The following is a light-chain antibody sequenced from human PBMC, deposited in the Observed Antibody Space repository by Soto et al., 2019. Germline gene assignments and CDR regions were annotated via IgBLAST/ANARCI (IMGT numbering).Light chain of an antibody. CDR1: NSDVGTYNF. Sequence: QSALTQPASVSGSPGQSITISCTGTNSDVGTYNFVSWYQQHPGKVPKLVIYEVSNRPSGVPNRFFGSKSANRASLTISGLQAEDEADYYCCSYTGGSSWVFGGGTKVTVL. CDR3: CSYTGGSSWV. V-gene: IGLV2-14*01. CDR2: EVS. J-gene: IGLJ3*02.